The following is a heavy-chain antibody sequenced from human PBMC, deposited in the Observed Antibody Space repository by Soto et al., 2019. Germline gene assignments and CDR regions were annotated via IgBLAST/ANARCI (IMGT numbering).Heavy chain of an antibody. V-gene: IGHV3-23*01. J-gene: IGHJ4*02. CDR1: GLTFSSYA. Sequence: GGSLRLSCAASGLTFSSYAMSWFRQAPGKGLEWVSSISGSDGSTYYAGSVKGRFTISRDNSKNTLHLQMNSLRAEDTAIYYCARSPVAALDYWGQGTLVTVSS. CDR2: ISGSDGST. D-gene: IGHD6-19*01. CDR3: ARSPVAALDY.